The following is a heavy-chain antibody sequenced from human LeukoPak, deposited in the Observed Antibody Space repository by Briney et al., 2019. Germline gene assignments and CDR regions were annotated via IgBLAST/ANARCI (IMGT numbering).Heavy chain of an antibody. CDR2: INHSGST. CDR1: GGSFSGYY. CDR3: ARGLSYGHDY. Sequence: SETLSLTCAVYGGSFSGYYWSWIRQPPGKGLEWIREINHSGSTNYNPSLKSRVTISVDTSKNQFSLKLSSVTAADTAVYYCARGLSYGHDYWGQGTLVTVSS. V-gene: IGHV4-34*01. J-gene: IGHJ4*02. D-gene: IGHD5-18*01.